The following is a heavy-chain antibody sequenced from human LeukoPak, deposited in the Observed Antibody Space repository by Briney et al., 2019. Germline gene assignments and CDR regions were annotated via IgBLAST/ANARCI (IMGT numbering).Heavy chain of an antibody. J-gene: IGHJ6*02. V-gene: IGHV3-11*01. CDR1: GFTFSNYY. CDR2: ISNSARTI. D-gene: IGHD6-13*01. Sequence: GGSLRLSCAASGFTFSNYYISWIRQAPGKGLEWVAYISNSARTIHYADSVKGRFTISRDNAKNSLHLQLNSVRAEDTAVYYCARDSAAGGGYNGMDVWGQGTTVTVSS. CDR3: ARDSAAGGGYNGMDV.